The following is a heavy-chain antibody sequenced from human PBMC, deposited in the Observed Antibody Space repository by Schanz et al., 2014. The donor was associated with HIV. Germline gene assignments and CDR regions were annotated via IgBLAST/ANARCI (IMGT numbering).Heavy chain of an antibody. V-gene: IGHV3-23*04. J-gene: IGHJ6*02. CDR2: ISAGVGTA. CDR1: GFTITSYG. D-gene: IGHD2-15*01. Sequence: ELQLVESGGGLVQPGGSLRLSCAVSGFTITSYGMSWVRQAPGKGLEWVSTISAGVGTASYADSVKGRFTISRDNSKNTLYLQMKSLRPEDTAVYYCARVGGGGASHGMDVWGQGTTVTVSS. CDR3: ARVGGGGASHGMDV.